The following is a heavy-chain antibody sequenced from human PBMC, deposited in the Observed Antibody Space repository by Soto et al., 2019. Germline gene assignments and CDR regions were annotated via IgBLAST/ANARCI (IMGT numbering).Heavy chain of an antibody. CDR1: GFTFSSYA. CDR3: ARVVAGYYFDY. CDR2: ISYDGSNK. D-gene: IGHD6-19*01. V-gene: IGHV3-30-3*01. Sequence: QVQLVESGGGVVQPGRSLRLSCAASGFTFSSYAMHWVRQAPGKGLEWVAVISYDGSNKYYADSVKGRFTISRDNSKNTLYLQMNSLRAEDTAVYYCARVVAGYYFDYWGQGTPVTVSS. J-gene: IGHJ4*02.